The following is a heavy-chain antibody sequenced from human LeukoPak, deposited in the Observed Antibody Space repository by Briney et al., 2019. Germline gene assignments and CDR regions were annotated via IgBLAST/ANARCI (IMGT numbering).Heavy chain of an antibody. CDR3: VRDQKQYYYYYYGMDV. CDR2: ISYDGTNK. V-gene: IGHV3-30-3*01. D-gene: IGHD4-11*01. CDR1: GFTFGRYS. J-gene: IGHJ6*02. Sequence: GGSLRLSCAASGFTFGRYSMHWVRQAPGKGLEWVAVISYDGTNKYYGDSVKGRFTMFRDNSKNTLSLQMTSLRDEDTAVYYCVRDQKQYYYYYYGMDVWGQGTTVTVSS.